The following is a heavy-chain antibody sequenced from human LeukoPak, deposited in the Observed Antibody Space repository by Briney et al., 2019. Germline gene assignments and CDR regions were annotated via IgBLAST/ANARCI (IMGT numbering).Heavy chain of an antibody. CDR2: IIPIFGTA. D-gene: IGHD3-10*01. CDR1: GYTFTSYG. V-gene: IGHV1-69*05. CDR3: ARDTNYYGSGRKYYYYYMDV. J-gene: IGHJ6*03. Sequence: SVKVSCKASGYTFTSYGISWGRQAPGQGLEWMGGIIPIFGTANYAQKFQGRVTITTDESTSTAYMELSSLRSEDTAVYYCARDTNYYGSGRKYYYYYMDVWGKGTTVTVSS.